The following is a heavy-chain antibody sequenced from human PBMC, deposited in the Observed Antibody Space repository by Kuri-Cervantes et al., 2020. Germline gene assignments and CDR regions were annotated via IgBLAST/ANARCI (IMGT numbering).Heavy chain of an antibody. CDR1: GGSISSSNW. V-gene: IGHV4-4*02. J-gene: IGHJ6*03. CDR3: ARASYDFWSGYYPYYYYMDV. CDR2: INHSGST. Sequence: GSLRLSCAVSGGSISSSNWWSWVRQPPGKGLEWIGEINHSGSTNYNPSLKSRVTISVDTSKNQFSLKLSSVTAADTAVYYCARASYDFWSGYYPYYYYMDVRGKGTTVTVSS. D-gene: IGHD3-3*01.